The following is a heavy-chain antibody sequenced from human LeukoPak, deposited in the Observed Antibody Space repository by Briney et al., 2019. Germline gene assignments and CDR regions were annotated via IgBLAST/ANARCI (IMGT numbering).Heavy chain of an antibody. J-gene: IGHJ4*02. CDR1: GGSISSGSYY. Sequence: SETLSLTSTVSGGSISSGSYYWRWIRQPAGKGLEWIGRIYTSGSTNYNPPLKSRVTISVDTSKNQFSLKLSSVTAADTAVYYCARSSSSLPWYFDYWGQGTLVTVSS. CDR3: ARSSSSLPWYFDY. V-gene: IGHV4-61*02. D-gene: IGHD6-6*01. CDR2: IYTSGST.